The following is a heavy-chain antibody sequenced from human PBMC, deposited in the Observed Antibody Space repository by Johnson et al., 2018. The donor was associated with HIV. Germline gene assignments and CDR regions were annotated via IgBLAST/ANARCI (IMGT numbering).Heavy chain of an antibody. J-gene: IGHJ3*02. V-gene: IGHV3-30*02. D-gene: IGHD3-9*01. CDR1: GFTFSSYG. CDR2: IRYDGSNK. CDR3: ARSYFDWLLLTAFDI. Sequence: QVQVVESGGGLVQPGGSLRLSCAASGFTFSSYGMHWVRQAPGKGLEWVAFIRYDGSNKYYADSVKGRFTISRDNSKNTLYLQMHSLRAEDTAVYYCARSYFDWLLLTAFDIWGQGTMVTVSS.